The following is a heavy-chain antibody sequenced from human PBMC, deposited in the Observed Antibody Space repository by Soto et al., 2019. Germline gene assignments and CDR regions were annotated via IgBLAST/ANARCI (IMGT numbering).Heavy chain of an antibody. J-gene: IGHJ6*02. CDR1: GFTFSDYY. V-gene: IGHV3-11*06. CDR2: ISSSSSCT. CDR3: AREGGYSCSGGSCYYYYGMDV. D-gene: IGHD2-15*01. Sequence: QVQLVESGGGLVKPGGSLRLSCAASGFTFSDYYMSWIRQAPGEGLEWVSYISSSSSCTNYADSVKGRFTISRDNAKNSLYLKMNSLRAEDTAVYYCAREGGYSCSGGSCYYYYGMDVWGQGTTVTVSS.